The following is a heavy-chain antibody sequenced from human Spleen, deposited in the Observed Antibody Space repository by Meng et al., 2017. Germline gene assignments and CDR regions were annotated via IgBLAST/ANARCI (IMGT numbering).Heavy chain of an antibody. D-gene: IGHD6-13*01. J-gene: IGHJ4*02. CDR2: INHSGST. V-gene: IGHV4-34*01. CDR1: GGSFSGYY. CDR3: ARSIAAVPFDY. Sequence: GQLQEWGVGMFKPSETPSRTCAGYGGSFSGYYWSWIRQPPGKGLEWIGEINHSGSTNYNPSLKSRVTISVDTSKNQFSLKLSSVTAADTAVYYCARSIAAVPFDYWGQGTLVTVSS.